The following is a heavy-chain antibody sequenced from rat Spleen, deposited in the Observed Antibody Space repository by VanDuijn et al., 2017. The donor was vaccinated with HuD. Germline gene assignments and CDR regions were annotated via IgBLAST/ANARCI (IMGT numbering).Heavy chain of an antibody. CDR2: ISYSGST. V-gene: IGHV3-1*01. D-gene: IGHD1-8*01. CDR1: GYSITSNY. J-gene: IGHJ2*01. Sequence: EVQLQESGPGLVTPSQSLSLTCSVTGYSITSNYWGWIRKCPGNKMEWMGYISYSGSTSYNPSLKSRISITRDTSKNQFFLQLNSVTTEDTATYYCARWDYSSYPDYWGQGVMVTVSS. CDR3: ARWDYSSYPDY.